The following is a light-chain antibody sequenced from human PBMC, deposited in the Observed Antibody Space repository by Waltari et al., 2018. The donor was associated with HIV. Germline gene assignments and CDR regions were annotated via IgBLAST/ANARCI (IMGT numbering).Light chain of an antibody. V-gene: IGKV3-11*01. Sequence: EIVLTQSPVTLSLSLGERATLSCRASQSVRNFLAWYQEKPGQAPRLLIYDASAGASGITDRFSGAGSGTDYTLTISSLEPEDFAVYYCQQRSDWPLTFGGGTKVDFK. CDR1: QSVRNF. CDR3: QQRSDWPLT. J-gene: IGKJ4*01. CDR2: DAS.